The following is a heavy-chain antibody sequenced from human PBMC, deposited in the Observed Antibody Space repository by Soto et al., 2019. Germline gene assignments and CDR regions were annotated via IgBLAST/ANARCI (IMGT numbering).Heavy chain of an antibody. CDR3: AKDGGSSGWYAGGDDY. J-gene: IGHJ4*02. V-gene: IGHV3-23*01. CDR2: ISGSGGST. D-gene: IGHD6-19*01. CDR1: GFTFSSYA. Sequence: EVQLLESGGGLVQPGGSLRLSCAASGFTFSSYAMSWVRQAQGKGLEWVSAISGSGGSTYYADSVKGRFTISRDNSKNTLYLQMNSLRAEDTAVYYCAKDGGSSGWYAGGDDYWGQGTLVTVSS.